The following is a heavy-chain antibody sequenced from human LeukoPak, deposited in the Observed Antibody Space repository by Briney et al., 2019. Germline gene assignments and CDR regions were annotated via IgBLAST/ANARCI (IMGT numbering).Heavy chain of an antibody. D-gene: IGHD2/OR15-2a*01. Sequence: SQTLSFTCAVSGGSISSGGYSWSWIRQPPGKGLEWIGYIYHSGSTYYNPSLKSRVTISVDRSKNQFSLKLSSVTAADTAVYYCARGPRILSYGMGVWGQGTTVTVSS. CDR2: IYHSGST. CDR1: GGSISSGGYS. V-gene: IGHV4-30-2*01. CDR3: ARGPRILSYGMGV. J-gene: IGHJ6*02.